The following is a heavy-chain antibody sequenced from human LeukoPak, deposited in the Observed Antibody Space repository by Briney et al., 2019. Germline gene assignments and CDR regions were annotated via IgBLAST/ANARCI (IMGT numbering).Heavy chain of an antibody. CDR3: ARVLRYCSGGNCYSGGLGYMDV. J-gene: IGHJ6*03. CDR1: GFTFSSYA. D-gene: IGHD2-15*01. Sequence: GGSLRLSCAASGFTFSSYAMNWVRQAPGKGLEWVSSISRSGSTKYYADSVKGRFTISRDNAKNSLFLQMNSLRAEDTAVYYCARVLRYCSGGNCYSGGLGYMDVWGKGTTVTISS. V-gene: IGHV3-48*04. CDR2: ISRSGSTK.